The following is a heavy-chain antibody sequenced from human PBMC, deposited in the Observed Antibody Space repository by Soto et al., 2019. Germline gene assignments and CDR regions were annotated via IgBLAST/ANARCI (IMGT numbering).Heavy chain of an antibody. D-gene: IGHD6-19*01. CDR1: GFCFDSYG. Sequence: GGSLKLSCAAHGFCFDSYGMRWVLQAPGKGLGWVSAISASGGSADYADSVKGRFTISRDNSKNTLYLQMNSLRAEDTAVYYCAKEARSGWNFDYWGQGT. J-gene: IGHJ4*02. CDR2: ISASGGSA. CDR3: AKEARSGWNFDY. V-gene: IGHV3-23*01.